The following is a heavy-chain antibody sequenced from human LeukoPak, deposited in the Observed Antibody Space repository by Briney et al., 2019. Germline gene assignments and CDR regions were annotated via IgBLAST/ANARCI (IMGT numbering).Heavy chain of an antibody. CDR3: ARDRYYYGSGSYFNWFDP. D-gene: IGHD3-10*01. Sequence: SVKVSCKASGYSFTTFGITWVRQAPGQGLEWMGGIIPIFGTANYAQKFQGRVTITADESTSTAYMELSSLRSEDTAVYYCARDRYYYGSGSYFNWFDPWGQGTLVTVSS. CDR1: GYSFTTFG. V-gene: IGHV1-69*13. CDR2: IIPIFGTA. J-gene: IGHJ5*02.